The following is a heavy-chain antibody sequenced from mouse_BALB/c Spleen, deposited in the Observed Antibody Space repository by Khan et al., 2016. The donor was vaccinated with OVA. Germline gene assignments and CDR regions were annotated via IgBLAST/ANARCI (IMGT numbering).Heavy chain of an antibody. CDR1: GFTFSDYY. D-gene: IGHD1-1*02. J-gene: IGHJ3*01. V-gene: IGHV5-4*02. CDR2: ISDGGSYT. Sequence: EVELVESGGGLVKPGGSLKLSCAASGFTFSDYYMYWVRQTPEKRLEWVATISDGGSYTYYPDSVKGRFTISRDNAKNNLYLQMSSLKSEGTAMYYCARGGYGGFAYWGQGTLVTVSA. CDR3: ARGGYGGFAY.